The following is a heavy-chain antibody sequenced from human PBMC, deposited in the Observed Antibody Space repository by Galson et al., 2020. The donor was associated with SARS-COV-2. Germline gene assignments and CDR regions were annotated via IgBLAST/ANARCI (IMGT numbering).Heavy chain of an antibody. CDR3: ARDPLKYCSGGSCYLFDY. Sequence: GESLKISCAASGFTFSSYAMHWVRQAPGKGLEWVAVISYDGSNKYYADSVKGRFTISRDNSKNTLYLQMNSLRAEDTAGYYCARDPLKYCSGGSCYLFDYWGQGTLVTVSS. CDR2: ISYDGSNK. V-gene: IGHV3-30*04. D-gene: IGHD2-15*01. J-gene: IGHJ4*02. CDR1: GFTFSSYA.